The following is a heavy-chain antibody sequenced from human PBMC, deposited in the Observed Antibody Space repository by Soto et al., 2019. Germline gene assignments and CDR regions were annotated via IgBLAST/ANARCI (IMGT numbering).Heavy chain of an antibody. D-gene: IGHD3-22*01. Sequence: SETLSLTCTVSGGSISSGDYYWICIRQPPGKGLEWIGYIYYSGSTYHNPSLKSRINISVDTSKNQFSLKLSSVTAADTAVYYCATVPTYYYDRSGYANAFDMWGQGTMVTVSS. V-gene: IGHV4-30-4*01. CDR1: GGSISSGDYY. J-gene: IGHJ3*02. CDR2: IYYSGST. CDR3: ATVPTYYYDRSGYANAFDM.